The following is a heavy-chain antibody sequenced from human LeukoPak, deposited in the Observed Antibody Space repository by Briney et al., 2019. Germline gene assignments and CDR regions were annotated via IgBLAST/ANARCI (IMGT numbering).Heavy chain of an antibody. CDR3: VKDNPLDY. Sequence: GGSLRLSCRASGFTFSNYGMLWVRQAPGKGLEWVAFIRYDGSNKFYADSVKGRVTISRDNSKNTLYLHINSLRVEDTAVYYCVKDNPLDYWGQGTLIIVSS. CDR1: GFTFSNYG. J-gene: IGHJ4*02. CDR2: IRYDGSNK. V-gene: IGHV3-30*02. D-gene: IGHD1-14*01.